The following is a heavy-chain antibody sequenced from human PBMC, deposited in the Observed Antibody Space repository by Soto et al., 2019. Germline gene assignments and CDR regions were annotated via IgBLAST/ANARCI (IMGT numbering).Heavy chain of an antibody. CDR2: INHSGST. J-gene: IGHJ6*02. V-gene: IGHV4-34*01. CDR3: ASRGWGYCSSTSCYTAIGNYYGMDV. D-gene: IGHD2-2*02. CDR1: GGSFSGYY. Sequence: QVQLQQWGAGLLKPSETLSLTCAVYGGSFSGYYWSWIRQPPGKGLEWIGEINHSGSTNYNPSLKSRVTISVDTSKNQFSLKLSSVTAADTAVYYCASRGWGYCSSTSCYTAIGNYYGMDVWGQGTTVTVSS.